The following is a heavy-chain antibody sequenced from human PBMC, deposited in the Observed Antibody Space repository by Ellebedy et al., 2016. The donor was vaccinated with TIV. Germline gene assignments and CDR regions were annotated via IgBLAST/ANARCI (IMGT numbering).Heavy chain of an antibody. CDR3: AGDRMYFYDSSGSYNYYGMDV. V-gene: IGHV4-61*01. D-gene: IGHD3-22*01. J-gene: IGHJ6*02. CDR2: IHHRGST. CDR1: GVSITSRSYY. Sequence: SETLSLTXTVSGVSITSRSYYWGWIRQPPGKGLEWIGYIHHRGSTNDNPSLKSRVTISLDTSKNQFSLRLTSVTAADTAVYYCAGDRMYFYDSSGSYNYYGMDVWGQGTTVTVSS.